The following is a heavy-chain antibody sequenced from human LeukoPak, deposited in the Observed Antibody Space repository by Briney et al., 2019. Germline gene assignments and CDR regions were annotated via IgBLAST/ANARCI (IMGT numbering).Heavy chain of an antibody. J-gene: IGHJ4*02. CDR3: ARDVGYCSSTSCYRGGYFDY. Sequence: GGSLRLSCAASGFTFSSYSMNWVRQAPGKGLEWVSYISSSSSTIYYADSVKGRFTISRDNAKNSLYLQMNSLRDEDTAVYYCARDVGYCSSTSCYRGGYFDYWGQGTLVTASS. CDR1: GFTFSSYS. V-gene: IGHV3-48*02. D-gene: IGHD2-2*01. CDR2: ISSSSSTI.